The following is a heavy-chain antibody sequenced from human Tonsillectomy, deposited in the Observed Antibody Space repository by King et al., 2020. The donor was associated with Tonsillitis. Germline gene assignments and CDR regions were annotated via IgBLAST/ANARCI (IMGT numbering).Heavy chain of an antibody. V-gene: IGHV3-53*01. CDR2: IYSGGST. Sequence: VQLVESGGGLIQPGGSLRLSCAASGFTFSSNYMSWVRQAPGKGLEWVSVIYSGGSTYYADSVKSRFTISTDNSKNTLYLQMNSLRAEDTAVYYCAREGGYIVGATTGFDYWGQGTLVTVSS. CDR1: GFTFSSNY. D-gene: IGHD1-26*01. CDR3: AREGGYIVGATTGFDY. J-gene: IGHJ4*02.